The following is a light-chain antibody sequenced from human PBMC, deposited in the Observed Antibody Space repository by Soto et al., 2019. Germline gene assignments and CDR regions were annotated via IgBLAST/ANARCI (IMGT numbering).Light chain of an antibody. Sequence: QTALTQPASVSGSPGQSIAISCTGTSSDVGGYNSVSWYQQYPGKAPELMIHDVSNRPSGVSDRFSGSKSGNTASLTISGLQAEDEADYYCSSWTSSSSYVFGSGTKLTVL. CDR3: SSWTSSSSYV. CDR1: SSDVGGYNS. V-gene: IGLV2-14*01. CDR2: DVS. J-gene: IGLJ1*01.